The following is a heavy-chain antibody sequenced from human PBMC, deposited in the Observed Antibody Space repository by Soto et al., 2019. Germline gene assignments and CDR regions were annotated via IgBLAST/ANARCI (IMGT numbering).Heavy chain of an antibody. J-gene: IGHJ4*02. Sequence: PSETLSLTCALYGVSFRGYFCIWIRQPPGKGLEWIGEINHSGSTNYNPSLKSRVTISVDTSKNQFSLKLSSVTAADTAVYYCARGWGRIFDYWGQGTLVTVSS. V-gene: IGHV4-34*01. CDR3: ARGWGRIFDY. CDR1: GVSFRGYF. CDR2: INHSGST. D-gene: IGHD7-27*01.